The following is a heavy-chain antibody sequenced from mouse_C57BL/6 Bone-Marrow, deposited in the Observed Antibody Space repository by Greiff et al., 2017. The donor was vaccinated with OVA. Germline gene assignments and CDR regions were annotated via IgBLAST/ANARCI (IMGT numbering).Heavy chain of an antibody. V-gene: IGHV5-4*01. Sequence: EVQLVESGGGLVKPGGSLKLSCAASGFTFSSYAMSWVRQTPEKRLAWVATISDGGSYTYYPDNVKGRFTISRDNAKNNLYLQMSHLKSEDTAMYYCARGYYGEVGDYWGQGTSVTVSS. CDR3: ARGYYGEVGDY. CDR2: ISDGGSYT. D-gene: IGHD2-1*01. J-gene: IGHJ4*01. CDR1: GFTFSSYA.